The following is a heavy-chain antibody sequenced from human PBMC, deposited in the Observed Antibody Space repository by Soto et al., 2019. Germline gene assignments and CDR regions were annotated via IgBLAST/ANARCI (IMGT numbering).Heavy chain of an antibody. V-gene: IGHV3-30-3*02. CDR2: ISYDGSNK. Sequence: PGGSLRLSCAASGFTFSSYSMHWVRQAPGKGLEWVAVISYDGSNKYYADSVKGRFTISRDNSKNTLYLQMSSLRAEDTAVYYCVKSFSTNDTFDIWGQGTMVTVSS. CDR3: VKSFSTNDTFDI. J-gene: IGHJ3*02. D-gene: IGHD2-8*01. CDR1: GFTFSSYS.